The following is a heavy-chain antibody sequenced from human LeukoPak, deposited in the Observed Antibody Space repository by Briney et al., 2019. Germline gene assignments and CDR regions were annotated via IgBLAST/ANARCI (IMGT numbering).Heavy chain of an antibody. Sequence: SETLSLTCTVSGGSISSSSYYWGWIRQPPGKGLEWIGSIYYSASTYYNPSLKSRVTISGDTSKNQFSLKLSSVTAADTDVYYCARHPRDGATTYFDYWGQGTLVTVSS. CDR1: GGSISSSSYY. V-gene: IGHV4-39*01. CDR3: ARHPRDGATTYFDY. J-gene: IGHJ4*02. D-gene: IGHD5-24*01. CDR2: IYYSAST.